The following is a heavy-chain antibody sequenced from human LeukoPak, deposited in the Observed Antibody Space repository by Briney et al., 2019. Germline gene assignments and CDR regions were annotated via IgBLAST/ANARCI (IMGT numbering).Heavy chain of an antibody. J-gene: IGHJ5*02. CDR1: GYTFTSYG. CDR2: ISAYNGNT. CDR3: AREWCSGGSCNWFDP. Sequence: ASVKVSCKASGYTFTSYGISWVRQAPGQGLEWMGWISAYNGNTNYAQKLQGRVTMNTDTSTSTAYMELRSLRSDDTAVYYCAREWCSGGSCNWFDPWGQGTLVTVFS. V-gene: IGHV1-18*01. D-gene: IGHD2-15*01.